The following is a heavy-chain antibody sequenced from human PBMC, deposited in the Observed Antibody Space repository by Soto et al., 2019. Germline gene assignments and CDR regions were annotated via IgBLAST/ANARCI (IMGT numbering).Heavy chain of an antibody. V-gene: IGHV4-59*06. CDR1: GGSISRYY. CDR2: IYYSGST. Sequence: SETLSLTCTVSGGSISRYYWSWIRQHPGHRLEWIGYIYYSGSTYYNPSLKSRVTISVDTSKNQFSLKLGSVTAADTAIYYCAGGSSKSWFDPWGQGTLVTVS. CDR3: AGGSSKSWFDP. J-gene: IGHJ5*02. D-gene: IGHD6-6*01.